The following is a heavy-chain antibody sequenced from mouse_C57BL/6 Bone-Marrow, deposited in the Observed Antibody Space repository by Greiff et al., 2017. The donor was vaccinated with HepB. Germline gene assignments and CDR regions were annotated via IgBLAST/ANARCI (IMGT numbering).Heavy chain of an antibody. V-gene: IGHV1-82*01. CDR3: ARFTTVVPYYFDY. CDR2: IYPGDGDT. D-gene: IGHD1-1*01. J-gene: IGHJ2*01. CDR1: GYAFSSSW. Sequence: QVHVKQSGPELVKPGASVKISCKASGYAFSSSWMNWVKQRPGKGLEWIGRIYPGDGDTNYNGKFKGKATLTADKSSSTAYMQLSSLTSEDSAVYFCARFTTVVPYYFDYWGQGTTLTVSS.